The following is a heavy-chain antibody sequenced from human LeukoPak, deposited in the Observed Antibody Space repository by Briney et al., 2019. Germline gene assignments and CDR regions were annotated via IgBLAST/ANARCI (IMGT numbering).Heavy chain of an antibody. CDR1: GGSFSGYY. D-gene: IGHD6-13*01. J-gene: IGHJ4*02. CDR3: ARMGRGFGRGVWYHRGYFDY. CDR2: INHSGST. V-gene: IGHV4-34*01. Sequence: SETLSLTCAVYGGSFSGYYWSWIRQPPGKGLEWIGEINHSGSTNYNPSLKSRVTISVDTSKNQFSLKLSSVTAADTAVYYCARMGRGFGRGVWYHRGYFDYWGQGTLVTVSS.